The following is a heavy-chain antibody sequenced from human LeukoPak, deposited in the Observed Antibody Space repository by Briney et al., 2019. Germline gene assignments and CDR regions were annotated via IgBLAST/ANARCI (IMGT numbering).Heavy chain of an antibody. J-gene: IGHJ4*02. CDR2: INPNSGGT. CDR3: ARDGKGLMTFDY. Sequence: ASVKVSCKASGYTFTGYYMHWVRQAPGQGLEWMGWINPNSGGTNYAQKFQGRVTMTRDTSISTAYMELSRLRSDDTAVYYCARDGKGLMTFDYWSQGTLVTVSS. CDR1: GYTFTGYY. V-gene: IGHV1-2*02. D-gene: IGHD4-23*01.